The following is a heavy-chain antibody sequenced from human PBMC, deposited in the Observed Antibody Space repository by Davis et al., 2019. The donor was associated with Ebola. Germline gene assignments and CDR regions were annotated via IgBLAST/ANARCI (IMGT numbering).Heavy chain of an antibody. CDR3: ARRGLEIYYYYGMDV. CDR1: GFTFSSYG. Sequence: GGSLRLSCAASGFTFSSYGMHWVRQAPGKGLEWVAVIWYDGSNKYYADSVKGRFTISRDNSKNTLYLQMNSLRAEDTAVYYCARRGLEIYYYYGMDVWGQGTTVTVSS. V-gene: IGHV3-33*01. D-gene: IGHD3-3*01. J-gene: IGHJ6*02. CDR2: IWYDGSNK.